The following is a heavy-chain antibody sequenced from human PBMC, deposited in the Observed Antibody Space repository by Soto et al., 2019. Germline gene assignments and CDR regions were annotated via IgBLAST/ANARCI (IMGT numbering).Heavy chain of an antibody. V-gene: IGHV3-73*01. D-gene: IGHD1-26*01. Sequence: PGGSLRLSCAASGYTFSDSAMHWVRQASGKGLEWVGRIRSKANNYATVYAASVTGRFTISRDDSKNTAYLQMNSLKIEDTAVYYCDTLWSEREPNFDHWGQGTLVTVSS. J-gene: IGHJ4*02. CDR1: GYTFSDSA. CDR2: IRSKANNYAT. CDR3: DTLWSEREPNFDH.